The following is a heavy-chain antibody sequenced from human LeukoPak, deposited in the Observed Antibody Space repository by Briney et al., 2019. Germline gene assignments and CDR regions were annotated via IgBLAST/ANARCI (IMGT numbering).Heavy chain of an antibody. J-gene: IGHJ4*02. V-gene: IGHV1-3*01. CDR1: GYTFTSYA. CDR2: INAGNGNT. CDR3: ASMLASRGSLDY. D-gene: IGHD3-10*02. Sequence: ASVKVSCKASGYTFTSYAMHWVRQAPGQRLEWMGWINAGNGNTKYSQKFRGRVTITRDTSASTAYMELSSLRSEDTAVYYCASMLASRGSLDYWGQGTLVTVSS.